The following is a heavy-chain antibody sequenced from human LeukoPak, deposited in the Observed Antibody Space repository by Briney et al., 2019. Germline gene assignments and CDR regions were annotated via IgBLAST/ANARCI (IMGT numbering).Heavy chain of an antibody. Sequence: PGGSLRLSCAASGFTFDDYSMHWVRQAPGKGLEWVSGINWNSGSISYADSVKGRFTISRDNAKNSLYLQMKSLRAEDTGLYYCAKDIRGYYDFWSGYYLISGGMDVWGQGTTVTVSS. CDR2: INWNSGSI. CDR3: AKDIRGYYDFWSGYYLISGGMDV. V-gene: IGHV3-9*01. J-gene: IGHJ6*02. CDR1: GFTFDDYS. D-gene: IGHD3-3*01.